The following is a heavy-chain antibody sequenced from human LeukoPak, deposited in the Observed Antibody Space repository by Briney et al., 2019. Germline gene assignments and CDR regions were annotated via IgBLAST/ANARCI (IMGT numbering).Heavy chain of an antibody. CDR3: ARDEYPYGGRTHPYFFDY. J-gene: IGHJ4*02. CDR2: IYYSGNT. D-gene: IGHD3-10*01. CDR1: SSYE. V-gene: IGHV4-39*07. Sequence: SSYEMNWVRQPPGKGLEWIGSIYYSGNTYYNPSLKRRITISVDTSKNQFSLKLSSVTAADAAVYYCARDEYPYGGRTHPYFFDYWGQGTLVTVSS.